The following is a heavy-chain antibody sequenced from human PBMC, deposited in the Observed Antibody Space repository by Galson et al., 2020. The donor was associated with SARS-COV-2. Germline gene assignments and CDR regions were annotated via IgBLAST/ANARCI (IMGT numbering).Heavy chain of an antibody. CDR3: ESYSGCGWTADYYMDV. D-gene: IGHD5-12*01. CDR1: VYTFTGYY. V-gene: IGHV1-2*02. Sequence: SSVKVSCKASVYTFTGYYMHSVRQAPGQELDWMGWINPNSGGTNYAQKFQGRVTMTSDTSISTAYMELSRLRSDDTAVYYCESYSGCGWTADYYMDVWGKGTTVTVSS. CDR2: INPNSGGT. J-gene: IGHJ6*03.